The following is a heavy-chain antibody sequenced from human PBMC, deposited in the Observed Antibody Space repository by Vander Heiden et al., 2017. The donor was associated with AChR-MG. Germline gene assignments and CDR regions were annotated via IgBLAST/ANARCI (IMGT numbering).Heavy chain of an antibody. CDR1: GFTFSSYW. CDR3: ARVDSSGYYYGLRDWFDP. J-gene: IGHJ5*02. D-gene: IGHD3-22*01. V-gene: IGHV3-7*01. CDR2: IKQDGSEK. Sequence: EVQLVESGGGLVQPGGSLRLSCAASGFTFSSYWMSWVRQAPGKGLEWVANIKQDGSEKYYVDSVKGRFTISRDNAKNSLYLQMNSLRAEDTAVYYCARVDSSGYYYGLRDWFDPWGQGTLVTVSS.